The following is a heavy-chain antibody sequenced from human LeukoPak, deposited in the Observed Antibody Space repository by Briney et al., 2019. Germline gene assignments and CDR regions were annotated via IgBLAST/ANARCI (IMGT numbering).Heavy chain of an antibody. D-gene: IGHD6-19*01. J-gene: IGHJ4*02. Sequence: TSGTLSLTCAVSGGSISSNNWWSWVRQAPGKGLEWIGEIHHSGSTNYNPSLKSRVTISVDKSKNQFSLKLSSVTAADTAVYYCAKKIAVAAYYSDCWGQGTLVTVSS. CDR1: GGSISSNNW. V-gene: IGHV4-4*02. CDR2: IHHSGST. CDR3: AKKIAVAAYYSDC.